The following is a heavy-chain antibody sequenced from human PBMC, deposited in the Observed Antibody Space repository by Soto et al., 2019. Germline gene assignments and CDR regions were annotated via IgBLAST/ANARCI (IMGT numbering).Heavy chain of an antibody. V-gene: IGHV4-39*07. Sequence: SETLSLTCTVSGGSISSSNYYWGWIRQPPGKGLEWIGNIYYSGITYYNPSLKSRVTISVDTSKNQFSLKLSSVTAADTAVYYCARSVDPWGQGTLVTVSS. CDR2: IYYSGIT. J-gene: IGHJ5*02. CDR1: GGSISSSNYY. CDR3: ARSVDP.